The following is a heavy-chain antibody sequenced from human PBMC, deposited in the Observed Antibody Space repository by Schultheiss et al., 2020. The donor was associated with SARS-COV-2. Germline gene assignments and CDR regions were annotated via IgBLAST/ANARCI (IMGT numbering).Heavy chain of an antibody. CDR2: IYHSGST. Sequence: SETLSLTCTVSGGSISSSSYYWGWIRQPPGKGLEWIGRIYHSGSTYYNPSLKSRVTISVDTSKNQFSLKLSSVTAADTAVYYCARGQYSSGRYGYWGQGTLVTVSS. V-gene: IGHV4-39*07. CDR3: ARGQYSSGRYGY. CDR1: GGSISSSSYY. J-gene: IGHJ4*02. D-gene: IGHD6-19*01.